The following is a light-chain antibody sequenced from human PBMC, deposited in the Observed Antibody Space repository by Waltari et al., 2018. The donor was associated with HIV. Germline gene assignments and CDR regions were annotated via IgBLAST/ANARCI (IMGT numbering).Light chain of an antibody. J-gene: IGLJ3*02. CDR2: EVS. CDR1: SSDVGGYNL. Sequence: QSALTQPPSASGSRGQSVTISCTGTSSDVGGYNLVPWYQPHPGKAPKLMIYEVSKRPSGLPDRFSGSKSANTASLTVSGLQAEDEADYYCSSYASSDNGVFGGGTKLTVL. V-gene: IGLV2-8*01. CDR3: SSYASSDNGV.